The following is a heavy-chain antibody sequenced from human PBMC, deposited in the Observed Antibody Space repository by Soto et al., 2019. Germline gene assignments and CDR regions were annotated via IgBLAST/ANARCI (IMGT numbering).Heavy chain of an antibody. CDR3: AHRPSFCSGGSCYSGFDY. Sequence: QITLKESGPTLVKPTQTLTLTCTFSGFSLSTSGVGVGWIRQPPGKALEWLALIYWDDDKRSSPSLKSTLTITKDTATIQVVLTMTNMDPVYTATYYCAHRPSFCSGGSCYSGFDYWGQGTLVTVSS. J-gene: IGHJ4*02. D-gene: IGHD2-15*01. CDR2: IYWDDDK. CDR1: GFSLSTSGVG. V-gene: IGHV2-5*02.